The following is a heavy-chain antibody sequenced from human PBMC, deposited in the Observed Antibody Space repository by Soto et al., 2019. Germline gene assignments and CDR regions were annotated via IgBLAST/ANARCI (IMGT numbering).Heavy chain of an antibody. CDR3: ARDRPKRPDYGSGSFYTPRYFLDN. J-gene: IGHJ4*02. D-gene: IGHD3-10*01. Sequence: ASVKVSCKASGFTFTSYYTHWVRQPPCQGLEWMGIINPSPGRTTYAQKFQGRLTMTRDTSTSTVYLEVNSLNSEDTAVYYCARDRPKRPDYGSGSFYTPRYFLDNWGRRPMVAVGS. CDR1: GFTFTSYY. CDR2: INPSPGRT. V-gene: IGHV1-46*01.